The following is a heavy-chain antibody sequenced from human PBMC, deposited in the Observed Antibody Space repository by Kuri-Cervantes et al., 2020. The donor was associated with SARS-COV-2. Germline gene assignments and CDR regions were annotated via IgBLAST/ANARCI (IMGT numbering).Heavy chain of an antibody. D-gene: IGHD3-22*01. CDR3: TSRRSSGYYYPEHFDY. CDR2: IRSKAYGGTT. Sequence: GESLKISCTASGFTFGDYAMSWVRQAPGKGLEWVGFIRSKAYGGTTEYAASVKGRFTISRDDSKSIAYLQMNSLKTEDTAVYYCTSRRSSGYYYPEHFDYWGQGTLVTDSS. J-gene: IGHJ4*02. CDR1: GFTFGDYA. V-gene: IGHV3-49*04.